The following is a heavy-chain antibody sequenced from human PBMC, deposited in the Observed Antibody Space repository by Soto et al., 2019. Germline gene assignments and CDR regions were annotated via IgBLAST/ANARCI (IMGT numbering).Heavy chain of an antibody. CDR1: GYTFTSDG. CDR3: ARDRSTPIAVAGTSAFDI. J-gene: IGHJ3*02. CDR2: ISAYNGNT. Sequence: ASVKVSCKASGYTFTSDGISWVRQAPGQGLEGMGWISAYNGNTNYAQKLQGRVTMTTDTSTSTAYMELRSLRSDDTAVYYCARDRSTPIAVAGTSAFDIWGQGTMVTVSS. D-gene: IGHD6-19*01. V-gene: IGHV1-18*01.